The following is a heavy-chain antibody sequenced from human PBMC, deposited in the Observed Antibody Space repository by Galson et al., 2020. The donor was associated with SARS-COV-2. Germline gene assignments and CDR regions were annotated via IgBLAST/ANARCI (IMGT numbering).Heavy chain of an antibody. CDR1: GFTFSSYS. Sequence: NSGGSLRLSCAASGFTFSSYSMNWVRQAPGKGLEWVSSISSSSSNIYYADSVKGRFTISRDNAKNSLYLQMNSLRAEDTAVYYCARDRGDGYTPDWGQGTLVTVSS. D-gene: IGHD3-10*01. CDR3: ARDRGDGYTPD. V-gene: IGHV3-21*01. CDR2: ISSSSSNI. J-gene: IGHJ4*02.